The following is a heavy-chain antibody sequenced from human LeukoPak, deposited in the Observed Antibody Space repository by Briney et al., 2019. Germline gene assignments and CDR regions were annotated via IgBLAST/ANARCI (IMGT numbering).Heavy chain of an antibody. J-gene: IGHJ4*02. V-gene: IGHV1-2*02. Sequence: GASVKVSCKASGYTFTGYYMHWVRQAPGQGLEWMGWINPNSGGTNYAQKFQGRVTMTRDTSISTAYMELSRLRSDDTAVYYCAREVPYCSGGSCCSDYWGQGTLVTVSS. CDR3: AREVPYCSGGSCCSDY. CDR1: GYTFTGYY. CDR2: INPNSGGT. D-gene: IGHD2-15*01.